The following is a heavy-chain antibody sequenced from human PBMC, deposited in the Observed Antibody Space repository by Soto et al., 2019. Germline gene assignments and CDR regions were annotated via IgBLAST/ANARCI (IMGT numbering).Heavy chain of an antibody. Sequence: SVKVSCKGSGGTFSSYAISWVRQAPGQGLEWMGGIIPIFGTANYAQKFQGRVTITADESTSTAYMELSSLRSEDTAVYYCARNPDTNYYYGMDVWGQGTTVTVSS. CDR3: ARNPDTNYYYGMDV. J-gene: IGHJ6*02. CDR2: IIPIFGTA. V-gene: IGHV1-69*13. CDR1: GGTFSSYA.